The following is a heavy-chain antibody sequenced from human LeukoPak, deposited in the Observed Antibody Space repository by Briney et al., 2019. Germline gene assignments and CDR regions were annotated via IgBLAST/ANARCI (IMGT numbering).Heavy chain of an antibody. CDR2: ITYDASKK. D-gene: IGHD3-16*01. J-gene: IGHJ6*03. CDR3: ARDPEDLYFYMDV. CDR1: GFHFNSYS. V-gene: IGHV3-30-3*01. Sequence: GGSLRFSCASSGFHFNSYSMHWVRQAPGKGLEWVAVITYDASKKYYADSVNGRFTISRDSSTVYLQMNSLRHEGSAVYYCARDPEDLYFYMDVWGKGTRVTVSS.